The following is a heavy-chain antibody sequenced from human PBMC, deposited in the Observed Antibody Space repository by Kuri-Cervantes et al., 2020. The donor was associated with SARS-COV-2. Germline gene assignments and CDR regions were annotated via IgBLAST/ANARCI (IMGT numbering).Heavy chain of an antibody. CDR1: GFTFSDYS. D-gene: IGHD3-10*01. CDR3: ARERYYSGHYGMDV. Sequence: GESLKISCAASGFTFSDYSMNWVRQAPGKGLDWVSYIGSSSSIIYYADSMKGRFTISRDNAKNSLSLQMNSLRAEDTAVYYCARERYYSGHYGMDVWGQGTTVTVSS. V-gene: IGHV3-48*01. CDR2: IGSSSSII. J-gene: IGHJ6*02.